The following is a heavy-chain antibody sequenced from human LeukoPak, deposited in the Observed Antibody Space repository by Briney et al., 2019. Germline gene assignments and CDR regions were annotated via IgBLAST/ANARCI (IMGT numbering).Heavy chain of an antibody. J-gene: IGHJ6*02. CDR1: GYTLTELS. Sequence: GASVKVSCKVSGYTLTELSMHWVRQAPGKGLEWMVGFDPEDGETIYAQKFQGRVTMTEDTSTDTAYMELSSLRSEDTAVYYCATAVSHYYGMDVWGQGTTVTVSS. CDR3: ATAVSHYYGMDV. V-gene: IGHV1-24*01. CDR2: FDPEDGET.